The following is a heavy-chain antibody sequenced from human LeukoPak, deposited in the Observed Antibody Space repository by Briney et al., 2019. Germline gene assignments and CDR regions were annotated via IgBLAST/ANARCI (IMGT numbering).Heavy chain of an antibody. D-gene: IGHD2-15*01. Sequence: GGSLRLSCAASGFTFSSYSMNWVRQAPGKGLEWVSSIISSSSYIYYADSVKGRFTISRDNAKNSLYLQMNSLRAEDTAVYYCARGYCSGGSCYSRYYFDYWGQGTLVTVSS. J-gene: IGHJ4*02. CDR3: ARGYCSGGSCYSRYYFDY. CDR1: GFTFSSYS. V-gene: IGHV3-21*01. CDR2: IISSSSYI.